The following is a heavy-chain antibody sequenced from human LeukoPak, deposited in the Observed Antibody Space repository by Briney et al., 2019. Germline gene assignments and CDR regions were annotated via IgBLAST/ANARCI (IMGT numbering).Heavy chain of an antibody. D-gene: IGHD3-16*02. CDR3: ARNGYDYDYVWGSYRYSPFDY. CDR2: IKQDGSEK. V-gene: IGHV3-7*01. CDR1: GFTFSSYD. J-gene: IGHJ4*02. Sequence: GGSLRLSCAASGFTFSSYDMTWVRQAPGKGLEWVANIKQDGSEKYYVDSVKGRFTISRDNAKNSLYLQMNSLRAEDTAVYYCARNGYDYDYVWGSYRYSPFDYWGQGTLVTVSS.